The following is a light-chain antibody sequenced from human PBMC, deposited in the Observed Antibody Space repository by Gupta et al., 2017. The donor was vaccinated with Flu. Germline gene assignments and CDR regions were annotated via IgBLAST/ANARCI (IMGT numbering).Light chain of an antibody. J-gene: IGLJ1*01. CDR2: DNS. CDR1: SSNIGTDYY. CDR3: QSCDDGLSAAV. Sequence: QSVLPQPPSVSGAPGQTITIPCIGQSSNIGTDYYVHWYQQFAGAAPRLLIYDNSNRPSGVPHRFSASKSGASASLTISGLQAEDEAVYFCQSCDDGLSAAVFGAGTEVTVL. V-gene: IGLV1-40*01.